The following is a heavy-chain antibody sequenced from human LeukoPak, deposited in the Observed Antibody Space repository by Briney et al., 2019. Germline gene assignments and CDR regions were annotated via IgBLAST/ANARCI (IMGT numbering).Heavy chain of an antibody. CDR2: FDPEDGET. J-gene: IGHJ4*02. CDR3: ATAFQVAATYDY. V-gene: IGHV1-24*01. CDR1: GYTLTELS. Sequence: ASVKVSCKVSGYTLTELSMHWVRQAPGKGLEWMGGFDPEDGETIYAQKFQGRVTMTEDTSTDTAHMELSSLRSEDTAVYYCATAFQVAATYDYWGQGTLVTVSS. D-gene: IGHD2-15*01.